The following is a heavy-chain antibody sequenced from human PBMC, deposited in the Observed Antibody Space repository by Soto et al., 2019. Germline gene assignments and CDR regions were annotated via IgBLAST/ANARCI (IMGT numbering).Heavy chain of an antibody. CDR2: INPSGGST. CDR1: GYTITSNY. J-gene: IGHJ6*01. Sequence: AKPTCKESGYTITSNYRHWVQQANGQGLEGMGIINPSGGSTSYAQKFQGRFTMTRDTSTSTVYMELSSLRSEDTAVYYCARVYFNSMGGQGRARGMDVWGQGTLGSVSS. CDR3: ARVYFNSMGGQGRARGMDV. V-gene: IGHV1-46*01. D-gene: IGHD3-10*01.